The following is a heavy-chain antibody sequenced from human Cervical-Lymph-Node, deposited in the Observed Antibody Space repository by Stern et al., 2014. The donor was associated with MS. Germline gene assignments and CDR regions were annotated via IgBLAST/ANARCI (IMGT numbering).Heavy chain of an antibody. J-gene: IGHJ4*02. Sequence: EMQLVESGGGWIQPGGSLRLSCATSGFNVNNNYMSWVRQAPGKGLQWVSLIYSGGVTYYADSVWGRFTISRDNSSNTLLLQMNSLRAEDTALYYCAGGDTLRSLDYWGQGTLVTVSS. CDR2: IYSGGVT. CDR3: AGGDTLRSLDY. CDR1: GFNVNNNY. D-gene: IGHD5-12*01. V-gene: IGHV3-53*01.